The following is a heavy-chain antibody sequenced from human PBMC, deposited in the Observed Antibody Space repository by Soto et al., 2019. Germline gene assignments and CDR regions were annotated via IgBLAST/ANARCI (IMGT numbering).Heavy chain of an antibody. Sequence: QLQLQESGPGLVKPSETLSLTCTVSGGSISSSSYYWGWIRQPPGKGLEWIGSIYYSGSTYYNPSLKSRVTISVDTSKNQFSLKLSSVTAADTAVYYCASHDGGNPGIWYYYGMDVWGQGTTVTVSS. CDR1: GGSISSSSYY. V-gene: IGHV4-39*01. D-gene: IGHD2-15*01. CDR2: IYYSGST. J-gene: IGHJ6*02. CDR3: ASHDGGNPGIWYYYGMDV.